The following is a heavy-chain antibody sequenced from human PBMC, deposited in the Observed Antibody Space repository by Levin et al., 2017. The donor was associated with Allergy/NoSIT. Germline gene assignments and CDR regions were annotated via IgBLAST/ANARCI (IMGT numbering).Heavy chain of an antibody. CDR3: SGGEGRLGKNRSGFEI. V-gene: IGHV3-53*01. CDR2: ISGGGSI. CDR1: GFTVGNYY. J-gene: IGHJ3*02. D-gene: IGHD6-19*01. Sequence: GGSLRLSCAASGFTVGNYYVSWVRQAPGKGLEWVSVISGGGSINYGESVKRRFTISRDTTNNTFYLKMNSLRAEDTAVYYWSGGEGRLGKNRSGFEIWGQGTMVTVSP.